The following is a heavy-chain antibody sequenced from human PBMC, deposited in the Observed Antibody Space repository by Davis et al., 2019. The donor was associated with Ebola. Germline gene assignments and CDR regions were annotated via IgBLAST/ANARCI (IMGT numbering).Heavy chain of an antibody. Sequence: PSETLSLTCTVSGGSISSYYWSWIRQPPGKGLEWIGYIYYSGSTNYNPSLKSRVTISVDTSKNQFSLKLSSVTAADTAVYYCARDRYCSSTSCYYGMDVWGQGTTVTVSS. CDR1: GGSISSYY. CDR2: IYYSGST. J-gene: IGHJ6*02. D-gene: IGHD2-2*01. V-gene: IGHV4-59*01. CDR3: ARDRYCSSTSCYYGMDV.